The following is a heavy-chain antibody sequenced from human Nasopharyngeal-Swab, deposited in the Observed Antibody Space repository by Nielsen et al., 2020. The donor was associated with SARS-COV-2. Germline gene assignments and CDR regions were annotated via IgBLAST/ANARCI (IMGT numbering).Heavy chain of an antibody. V-gene: IGHV1-2*02. D-gene: IGHD5-18*01. CDR1: GYTFTGYY. CDR3: ARKEATAMEELYYYGMDV. J-gene: IGHJ6*02. CDR2: INPNSGGT. Sequence: ASVKVSCKASGYTFTGYYMHWARQAPGQGLEWMGWINPNSGGTNYAQKFQGRVTMTRDTSISTAYMELSRLRSDDTAVYYCARKEATAMEELYYYGMDVWGQGTTVTVSS.